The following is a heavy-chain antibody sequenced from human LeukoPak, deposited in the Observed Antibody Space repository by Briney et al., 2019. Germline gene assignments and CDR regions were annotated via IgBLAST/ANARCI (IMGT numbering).Heavy chain of an antibody. CDR3: ARDRLRIFGVVTYMFDY. J-gene: IGHJ4*02. V-gene: IGHV3-11*01. CDR2: ISSSGSTI. CDR1: GFTFSDYY. D-gene: IGHD3-3*01. Sequence: GGSLRLSCAASGFTFSDYYMSWIRQAPGKGLGWVSYISSSGSTIYYADPVKGRFTISRDNAKNSLYLQMNSLRAEDTAVYYCARDRLRIFGVVTYMFDYWGQGTLVTVSS.